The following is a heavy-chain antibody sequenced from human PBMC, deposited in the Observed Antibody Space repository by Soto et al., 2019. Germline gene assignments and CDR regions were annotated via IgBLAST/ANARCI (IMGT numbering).Heavy chain of an antibody. CDR3: ASGGEYYDENLPHYYFFGMHV. J-gene: IGHJ6*02. CDR1: GGTFSNYP. V-gene: IGHV1-69*01. D-gene: IGHD3-16*01. CDR2: IIPIFGKA. Sequence: QVQLVQSGAEVKKPGSSVKVSCKASGGTFSNYPITWVRRAPGHGLEWLGGIIPIFGKADYTQKFQGRVTITADEPTSTAYIEISSLRSEDTAVYYCASGGEYYDENLPHYYFFGMHVWGPGTTVTVSS.